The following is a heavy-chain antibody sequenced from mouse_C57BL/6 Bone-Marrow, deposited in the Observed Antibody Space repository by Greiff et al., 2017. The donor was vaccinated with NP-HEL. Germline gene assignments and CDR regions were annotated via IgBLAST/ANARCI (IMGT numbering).Heavy chain of an antibody. J-gene: IGHJ4*01. Sequence: QVQLQQSGAELVRPGASVKLSCKASGYTFTDYYINWVKQRPGQGLEWIARIYPGSGNTYYNEKFQGKATLTAEKSSSTAYMQLSSLTSEDYAVYFCAITGHDARDDWGQGTPVTVSS. CDR2: IYPGSGNT. D-gene: IGHD4-1*01. CDR3: AITGHDARDD. V-gene: IGHV1-76*01. CDR1: GYTFTDYY.